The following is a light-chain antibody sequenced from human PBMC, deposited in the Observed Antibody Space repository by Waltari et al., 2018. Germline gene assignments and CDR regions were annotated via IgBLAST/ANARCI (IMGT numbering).Light chain of an antibody. V-gene: IGLV3-21*04. CDR2: DDD. CDR1: DLGSES. CDR3: QVWDRRGVHYA. Sequence: SYVLSPAPSVSVAPGETATITCGGNDLGSESVHWYQQRAGQAPVLVRYDDDDRPPGTSARFSGSSSADTATLTISWVEAGEEADYYCQVWDRRGVHYAFGPGTRVTVL. J-gene: IGLJ1*01.